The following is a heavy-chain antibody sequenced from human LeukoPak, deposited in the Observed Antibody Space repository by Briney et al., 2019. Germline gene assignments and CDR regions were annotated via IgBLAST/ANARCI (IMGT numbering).Heavy chain of an antibody. CDR3: ARDRVVVAATEGYYFDY. Sequence: GGSLRLSCLASGFTFSNYAMSWVRQAPGKGLEWVSGITISGRTAYYADSVKGRSTISRDNSKNTLYLQMNGLRAEDTAVYYCARDRVVVAATEGYYFDYWGQGTLVTVSS. CDR2: ITISGRTA. CDR1: GFTFSNYA. J-gene: IGHJ4*02. V-gene: IGHV3-23*01. D-gene: IGHD2-15*01.